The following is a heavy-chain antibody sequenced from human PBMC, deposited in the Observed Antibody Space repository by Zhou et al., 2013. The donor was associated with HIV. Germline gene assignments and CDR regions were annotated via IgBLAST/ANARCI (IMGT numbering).Heavy chain of an antibody. J-gene: IGHJ4*02. CDR1: GGTFSSYA. V-gene: IGHV1-69*04. CDR2: IIPILGIA. CDR3: ARSRVPAAMESIDY. Sequence: QVQLVQSGAEVKKPGSSVKVSCKASGGTFSSYAISWVRQAPGQGLEWMGRIIPILGIANYAQKFQGRVTITADKSTSTAYMELSSLRSEDTAVYYCARSRVPAAMESIDYWGQGTLVTVSS. D-gene: IGHD2-2*01.